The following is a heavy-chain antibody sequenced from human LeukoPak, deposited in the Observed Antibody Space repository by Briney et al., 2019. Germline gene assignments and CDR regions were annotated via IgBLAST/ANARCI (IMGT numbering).Heavy chain of an antibody. V-gene: IGHV4-39*07. J-gene: IGHJ4*02. CDR1: GGSISSSSYY. D-gene: IGHD1-1*01. Sequence: PSETLSLTCTVSGGSISSSSYYWGWIRQPPGKGLEWIGSIYYSGSTYYNPSLKSRVTISVDTSKNQFSLKLSSVTAADTAVYYCLGAPFRSPIQHWGQGTLVTVSS. CDR2: IYYSGST. CDR3: LGAPFRSPIQH.